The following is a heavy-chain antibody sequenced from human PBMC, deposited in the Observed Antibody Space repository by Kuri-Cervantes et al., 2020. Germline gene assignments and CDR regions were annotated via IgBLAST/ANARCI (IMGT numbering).Heavy chain of an antibody. Sequence: GGSLRLSCAASGFTFSSYAMHWVRQAPGKGLEYVSAISSNGGSTYYANSVKGRFTISRDNSKNTLYLQMGSLRAEDMAVYYCARDRLRCDSSGYYALYSRYGMDVWGQGTTVTVSS. CDR2: ISSNGGST. D-gene: IGHD3-22*01. CDR3: ARDRLRCDSSGYYALYSRYGMDV. CDR1: GFTFSSYA. V-gene: IGHV3-64*01. J-gene: IGHJ6*02.